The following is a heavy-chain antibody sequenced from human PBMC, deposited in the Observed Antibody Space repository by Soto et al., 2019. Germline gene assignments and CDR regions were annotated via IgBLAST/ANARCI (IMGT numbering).Heavy chain of an antibody. V-gene: IGHV1-3*01. Sequence: ASVKVSCKASGYTFTSYAMHWVRQAPGQRLEWMGWINAGNGNTKYSQKFQGRVTITRDTSASTAYMELSSLRSEDTAVYYCARGKHYYDSSGYYYRGYFQHWGQGTLVTVS. CDR1: GYTFTSYA. CDR2: INAGNGNT. J-gene: IGHJ1*01. D-gene: IGHD3-22*01. CDR3: ARGKHYYDSSGYYYRGYFQH.